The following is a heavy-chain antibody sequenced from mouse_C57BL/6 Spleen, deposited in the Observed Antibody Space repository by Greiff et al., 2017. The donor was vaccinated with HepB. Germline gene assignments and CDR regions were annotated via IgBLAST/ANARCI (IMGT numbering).Heavy chain of an antibody. Sequence: VQLQQSGPELVKPGASVKMSCKASGYTFTDYNMHWVKQSHGKSLEWIGYINPNNGGTNYNQKFKGKATLTVNKSSSTAYMELRSLTSEDSAVYYCARAGELCLFDYWGQGTTLTVSS. CDR3: ARAGELCLFDY. D-gene: IGHD1-1*02. CDR1: GYTFTDYN. CDR2: INPNNGGT. J-gene: IGHJ2*01. V-gene: IGHV1-22*01.